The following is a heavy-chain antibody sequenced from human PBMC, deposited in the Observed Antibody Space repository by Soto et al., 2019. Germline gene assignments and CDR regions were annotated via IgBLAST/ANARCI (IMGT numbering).Heavy chain of an antibody. D-gene: IGHD3-3*01. CDR1: GGSISSGDYY. CDR3: ARGLRFLEWSLSNWFDT. J-gene: IGHJ5*02. V-gene: IGHV4-30-4*01. Sequence: PSETLSLTCTVSGGSISSGDYYWSWIRQPPGKGLEWIGYIYYSGSTYYNPSLKSRVTISVDTSKNQFSLKLSSVTAADTAVYYCARGLRFLEWSLSNWFDTWGQGTLVTVSS. CDR2: IYYSGST.